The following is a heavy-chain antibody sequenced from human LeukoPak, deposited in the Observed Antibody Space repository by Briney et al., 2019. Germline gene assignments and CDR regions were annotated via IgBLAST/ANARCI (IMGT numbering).Heavy chain of an antibody. CDR2: IYTSGST. D-gene: IGHD3-9*01. V-gene: IGHV4-4*07. Sequence: SETLSLTCTVSGGSTSSYYWSWIRQPAGKGLEWIGRIYTSGSTNYNPSLKSRVTMSVDTSKNQFSLKLSSVTAADTAVYYCARADYDILTGYYHFDCWGQGTLVTVSS. J-gene: IGHJ4*02. CDR3: ARADYDILTGYYHFDC. CDR1: GGSTSSYY.